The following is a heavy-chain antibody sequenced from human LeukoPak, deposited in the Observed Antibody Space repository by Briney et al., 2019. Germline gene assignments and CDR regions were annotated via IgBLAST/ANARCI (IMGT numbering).Heavy chain of an antibody. V-gene: IGHV3-23*01. D-gene: IGHD2-15*01. CDR1: GFTFSSYA. CDR3: AKVRRYCSGGSCPYYFDY. CDR2: ISGSGGST. Sequence: GGSLRLSCAASGFTFSSYAMSWVRQAPGKGLEWVSAISGSGGSTYYADSVKGRFTISRDNSKNTLYLQMNSLRAEDTAVYYCAKVRRYCSGGSCPYYFDYWGQGTLVTVSS. J-gene: IGHJ4*02.